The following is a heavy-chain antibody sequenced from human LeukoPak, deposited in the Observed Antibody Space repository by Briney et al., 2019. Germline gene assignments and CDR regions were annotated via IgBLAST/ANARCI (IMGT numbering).Heavy chain of an antibody. Sequence: PGGSLRLSCAASGFTVSTNYMSWVRQAPGKGLEWVSVIYSGDSTYYADSVKGRFTISTDNSKNTVYLQMNSLRAEDTAVYYCARAPPRGNSPYNYWGQGTLVTVSS. D-gene: IGHD4-23*01. CDR3: ARAPPRGNSPYNY. V-gene: IGHV3-66*01. J-gene: IGHJ4*02. CDR2: IYSGDST. CDR1: GFTVSTNY.